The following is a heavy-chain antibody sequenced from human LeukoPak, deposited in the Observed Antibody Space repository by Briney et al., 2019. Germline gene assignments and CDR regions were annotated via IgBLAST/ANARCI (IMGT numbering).Heavy chain of an antibody. V-gene: IGHV4-61*02. CDR2: IYTSGST. J-gene: IGHJ4*02. CDR3: AAALKYPNFDY. CDR1: GGSISSGSYY. Sequence: SETLPLTCTVSGGSISSGSYYWSWIRQPAGKGLEWIGRIYTSGSTNYNPSLKSRVTISVDTSKNQFSLKLSSVTAADTAVYYCAAALKYPNFDYWGQGTLVTVSS. D-gene: IGHD2/OR15-2a*01.